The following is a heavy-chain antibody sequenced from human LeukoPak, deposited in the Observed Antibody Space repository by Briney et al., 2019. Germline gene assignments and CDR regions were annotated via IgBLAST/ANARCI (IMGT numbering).Heavy chain of an antibody. J-gene: IGHJ6*03. CDR1: GYTFTSYG. D-gene: IGHD3-10*01. Sequence: EASVKVSCKASGYTFTSYGISWVRQAPGQGLEWMGWISAYNGNTNYAQKLQGRVTMTTDTSTSTAYMELRSLRSDDTAVYYCARDRKGVLLWDGNYYMDVWGKGTTVTVSS. CDR2: ISAYNGNT. CDR3: ARDRKGVLLWDGNYYMDV. V-gene: IGHV1-18*01.